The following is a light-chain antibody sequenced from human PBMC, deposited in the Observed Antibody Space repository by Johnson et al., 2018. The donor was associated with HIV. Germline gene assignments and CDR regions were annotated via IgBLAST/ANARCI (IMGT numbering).Light chain of an antibody. CDR3: GTWDSTLGAPHYV. J-gene: IGLJ1*01. V-gene: IGLV1-51*02. CDR2: ENN. CDR1: SSDMGNYA. Sequence: QSVLTQPPSVSAAPGQKVTISCSGSSSDMGNYAVSWYQQLPGTAPKLLIYENNKRPSGIPDRFSGSKSGTSATLGITGLQTGDEADYYCGTWDSTLGAPHYVFGTGTNVTVL.